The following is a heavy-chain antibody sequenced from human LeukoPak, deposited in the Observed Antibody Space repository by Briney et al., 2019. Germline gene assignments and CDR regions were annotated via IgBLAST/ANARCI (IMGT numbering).Heavy chain of an antibody. CDR3: AKDSGPWGYCTTTSCYFAY. V-gene: IGHV3-23*01. CDR2: ISGSGSSP. Sequence: GGSLRLSCAASGFTSSSFAMSWVRQAPGKGLEWVSAISGSGSSPYYADSVKGRFTISRDNSKSTLYLQMNSLRAGDTAVYYCAKDSGPWGYCTTTSCYFAYWGQGALVTVSS. CDR1: GFTSSSFA. D-gene: IGHD2-2*01. J-gene: IGHJ4*02.